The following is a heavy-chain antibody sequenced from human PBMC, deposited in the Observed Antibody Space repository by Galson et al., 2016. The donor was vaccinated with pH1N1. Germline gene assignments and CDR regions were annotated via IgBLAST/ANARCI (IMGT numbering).Heavy chain of an antibody. V-gene: IGHV4-31*03. CDR3: ARAFGAATSDY. CDR2: IFYSGST. Sequence: TLSLTCTVSGGSISSGGYYWSWIRQHPGKGLEWIGYIFYSGSTYYNPSLKSRVTISLDTSKNQFSLNLTSVTAADTAVYYCARAFGAATSDYWGQGTLVTVSS. CDR1: GGSISSGGYY. D-gene: IGHD2-15*01. J-gene: IGHJ4*02.